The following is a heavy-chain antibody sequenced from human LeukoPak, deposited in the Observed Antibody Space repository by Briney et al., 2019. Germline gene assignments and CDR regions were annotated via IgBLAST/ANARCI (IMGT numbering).Heavy chain of an antibody. V-gene: IGHV3-21*01. CDR3: ARVLPVVYYDSSGSDY. D-gene: IGHD3-22*01. CDR2: ISSSSSYI. J-gene: IGHJ4*02. Sequence: GGSLRLSCAASGFTFSSYSMNWVRQAPGKGLEWVSSISSSSSYIYYADSAKGRFTISRDNAKNSLYLQMNSLRAEDTAVYYCARVLPVVYYDSSGSDYWGQGTLVTVSS. CDR1: GFTFSSYS.